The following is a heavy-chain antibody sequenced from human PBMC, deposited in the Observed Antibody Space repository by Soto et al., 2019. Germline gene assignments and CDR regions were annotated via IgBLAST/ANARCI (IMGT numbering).Heavy chain of an antibody. Sequence: GESLKISCAASGFTFSSFWMDWVRQAPGKGLEWVANINPDGSEKHYVDSVKGRFTISRDNARNSLYLQMSSLTAEDSALYYCSRSLDSWGQGTQVTVSS. CDR3: SRSLDS. CDR2: INPDGSEK. J-gene: IGHJ4*02. V-gene: IGHV3-7*01. CDR1: GFTFSSFW.